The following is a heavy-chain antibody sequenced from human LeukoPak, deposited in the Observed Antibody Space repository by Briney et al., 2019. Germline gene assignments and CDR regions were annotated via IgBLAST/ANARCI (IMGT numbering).Heavy chain of an antibody. Sequence: PGGSLRLSCAASGFTFSGSAMHWVRQASGKGLEWVGRIRSKANSYATAYAASVKGRFTISRDDSKNTAYLQMNSLKTEDTAVYYCTRMISGYSSSWGQGTLVTVSS. CDR2: IRSKANSYAT. CDR3: TRMISGYSSS. D-gene: IGHD6-13*01. J-gene: IGHJ4*02. V-gene: IGHV3-73*01. CDR1: GFTFSGSA.